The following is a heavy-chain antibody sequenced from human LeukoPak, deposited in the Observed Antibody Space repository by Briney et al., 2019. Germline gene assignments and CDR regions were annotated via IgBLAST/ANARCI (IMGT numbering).Heavy chain of an antibody. J-gene: IGHJ4*02. D-gene: IGHD2-21*02. V-gene: IGHV3-23*01. CDR2: IKGGGGDP. CDR3: AQGGHDFNPFYY. Sequence: GGSLRLSCAASGFTFSTYAMGWVRQAPGEGPEWVSSIKGGGGDPFYADSVGGRFTISRDKSKNTLYLQLNSLRAEDTAVYFCAQGGHDFNPFYYWGQGTLVTVSS. CDR1: GFTFSTYA.